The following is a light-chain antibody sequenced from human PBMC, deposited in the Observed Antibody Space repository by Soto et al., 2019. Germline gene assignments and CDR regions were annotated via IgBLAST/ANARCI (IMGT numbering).Light chain of an antibody. CDR2: DVS. V-gene: IGLV2-14*01. CDR3: SSYTSSTTVV. CDR1: SSDVGGYNY. Sequence: QSALTQPASVSGSPGQSITISCTGTSSDVGGYNYVSWYQQHPGKDPKLMIYDVSNRPSGVSNRFSGSKSGNTASLTISGLQAEDEADFYCSSYTSSTTVVFGGGTKLTV. J-gene: IGLJ2*01.